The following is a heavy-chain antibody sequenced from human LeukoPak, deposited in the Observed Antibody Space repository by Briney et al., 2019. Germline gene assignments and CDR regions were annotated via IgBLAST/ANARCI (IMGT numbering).Heavy chain of an antibody. V-gene: IGHV3-33*08. Sequence: QPGGSLRLSCAASGFTFSSYAMSWVRQAPGKGLEWVAVMWYDGSNEYYADSVKGRFTISRDNSKNTLYLQMNSLRAEDTAVYYCANYEYYDSILGDAFDIWGQGTMVTVSS. CDR1: GFTFSSYA. D-gene: IGHD3-22*01. CDR2: MWYDGSNE. J-gene: IGHJ3*02. CDR3: ANYEYYDSILGDAFDI.